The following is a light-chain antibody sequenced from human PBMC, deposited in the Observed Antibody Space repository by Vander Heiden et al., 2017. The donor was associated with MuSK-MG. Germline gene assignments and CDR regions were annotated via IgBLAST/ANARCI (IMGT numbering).Light chain of an antibody. J-gene: IGKJ1*01. V-gene: IGKV1-5*03. CDR3: QQYSTYWT. CDR1: QSISSW. Sequence: DFQVTQSPSILSASVGDRVTITCRVSQSISSWLAWYQQKPGKAPKLLIYKASILESGVPSRFSGSGSGTEFTLTISSLQPADSATYYCQQYSTYWTFGQGTKVEIK. CDR2: KAS.